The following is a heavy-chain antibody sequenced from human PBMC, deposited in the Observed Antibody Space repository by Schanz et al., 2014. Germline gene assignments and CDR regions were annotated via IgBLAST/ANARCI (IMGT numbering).Heavy chain of an antibody. V-gene: IGHV3-64D*06. D-gene: IGHD6-13*01. J-gene: IGHJ3*02. CDR3: VKDAHSSSWWGGAFDI. CDR2: ITKDGRSA. Sequence: EVQLVESGGGLVQPGGSLRLSCSASGFAFSNYAMHWVRQAPEKGLEYVSAITKDGRSAYYADSVKGRFTISRDNSKSTHYLKMSSLRVEDTAVYYCVKDAHSSSWWGGAFDIWGQGTMVTVSS. CDR1: GFAFSNYA.